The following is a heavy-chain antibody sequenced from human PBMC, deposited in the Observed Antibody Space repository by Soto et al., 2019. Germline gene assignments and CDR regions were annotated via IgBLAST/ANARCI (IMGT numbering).Heavy chain of an antibody. CDR2: IIPIFGTA. CDR3: ARGENDILTGYGDAFDI. CDR1: GRTFSSYA. J-gene: IGHJ3*02. Sequence: GASVKVSCKASGRTFSSYAISWVRQAPGQGLEWMGGIIPIFGTANYAQKFQGRVTITADESTSTAYMELSSLRSEDTAVYYCARGENDILTGYGDAFDIWGQGTMVTVSS. D-gene: IGHD3-9*01. V-gene: IGHV1-69*13.